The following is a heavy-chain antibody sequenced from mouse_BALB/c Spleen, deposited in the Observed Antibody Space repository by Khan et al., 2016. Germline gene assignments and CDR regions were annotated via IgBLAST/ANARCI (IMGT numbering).Heavy chain of an antibody. CDR3: AGSSSGYWYYFDY. J-gene: IGHJ2*01. V-gene: IGHV3-1*02. D-gene: IGHD3-1*01. CDR2: IHYSGST. Sequence: EVQLQESGPDLVKPSQSVSLTCTVTGYSITSHYSWHWIRHFPGNKVEWMGYIHYSGSTDYNQSLKSRNSITRDTAKNQFFLHLNSVTTEDTATYYCAGSSSGYWYYFDYWGQGTTLTVSS. CDR1: GYSITSHYS.